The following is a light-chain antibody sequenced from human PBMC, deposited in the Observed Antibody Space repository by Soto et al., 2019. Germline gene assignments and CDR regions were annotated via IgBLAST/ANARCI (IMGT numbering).Light chain of an antibody. CDR2: SAS. V-gene: IGKV1-12*01. J-gene: IGKJ2*01. CDR3: QQSHSLPYT. CDR1: QGITFW. Sequence: DIQMTQSPSSVSASIGDRVTITCRASQGITFWLAWYQQKPGKAPELLIYSASNLQTGVPSRFSGSGSGTDFPLTISSLQPEDFATYYCQQSHSLPYTFGQGTKLEI.